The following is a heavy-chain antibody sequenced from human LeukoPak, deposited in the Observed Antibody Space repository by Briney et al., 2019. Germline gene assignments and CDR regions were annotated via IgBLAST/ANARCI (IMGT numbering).Heavy chain of an antibody. CDR2: IYYSGST. CDR1: GGSTSSYY. Sequence: PSETLSLTCTVSGGSTSSYYWSWIRQPPGKGLEWIGYIYYSGSTNYNPSLKSRVTISVDTSKNQFSLKLSSVTAADTAVYYCARWRNYYDSSGYHYYFDYWGQGTLVTVSS. V-gene: IGHV4-59*08. D-gene: IGHD3-22*01. CDR3: ARWRNYYDSSGYHYYFDY. J-gene: IGHJ4*02.